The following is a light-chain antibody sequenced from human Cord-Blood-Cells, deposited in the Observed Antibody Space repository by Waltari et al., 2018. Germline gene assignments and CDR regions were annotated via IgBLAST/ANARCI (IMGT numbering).Light chain of an antibody. J-gene: IGKJ2*01. CDR1: QSISSW. V-gene: IGKV1-5*01. Sequence: DIQMTQSPSTLSASVGDRVTITCWASQSISSWLAWYQQKPGKAPKLLIYDASSLESGVQSRFSGSGSGTEFTLTISSLQPDDFATYYCQQYNSYLTFGQGTKLEIK. CDR2: DAS. CDR3: QQYNSYLT.